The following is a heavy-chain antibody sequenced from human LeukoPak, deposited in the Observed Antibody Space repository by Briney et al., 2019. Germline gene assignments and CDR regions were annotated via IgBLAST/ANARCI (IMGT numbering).Heavy chain of an antibody. CDR2: IRYDGSNK. CDR1: GFTFSSYG. Sequence: PGGSLRLSCAASGFTFSSYGMHWVRQAPGKGLEWVAFIRYDGSNKYYADSVKGRFTISRDNSKNTLYLQMNSLRAEDTAVYYCAKDGAAAGNSDYYYYYMDVWGKGTTVTVSS. D-gene: IGHD6-13*01. V-gene: IGHV3-30*02. J-gene: IGHJ6*03. CDR3: AKDGAAAGNSDYYYYYMDV.